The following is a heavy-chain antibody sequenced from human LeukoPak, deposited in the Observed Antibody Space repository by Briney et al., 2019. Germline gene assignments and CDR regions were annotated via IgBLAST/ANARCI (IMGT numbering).Heavy chain of an antibody. CDR3: ARVTGDEGFDY. V-gene: IGHV1-69*04. D-gene: IGHD7-27*01. CDR1: GGTFSSYA. CDR2: IIPILGIA. Sequence: SVKVSCKASGGTFSSYAISWVRQAPGQGLEWMGRIIPILGIANYAQKFQGRVTITADKSTSTAYMELSCLRSEDTAVYYCARVTGDEGFDYWGQGTLVTVSS. J-gene: IGHJ4*02.